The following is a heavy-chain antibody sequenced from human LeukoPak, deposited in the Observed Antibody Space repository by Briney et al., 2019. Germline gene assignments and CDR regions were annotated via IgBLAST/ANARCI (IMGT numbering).Heavy chain of an antibody. CDR2: IIPIFGTA. D-gene: IGHD6-13*01. V-gene: IGHV1-69*05. J-gene: IGHJ6*03. CDR3: ARNGASAPADMDV. Sequence: ASVKVSCKASGGTFSSYAISWVRQAPGQGLEWMGGIIPIFGTANYAQKFQGRVTITTDESTSTAYMELSSLRSEDTAVYYCARNGASAPADMDVWGKGTTVTVS. CDR1: GGTFSSYA.